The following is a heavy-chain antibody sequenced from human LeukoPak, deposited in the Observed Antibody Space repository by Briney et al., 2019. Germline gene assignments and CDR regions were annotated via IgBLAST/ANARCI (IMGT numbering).Heavy chain of an antibody. Sequence: SETLSLTCTVSGGSISSYSWSWIRQPPGKGLEWIGYIYHSGSTYYNPSLKSRVTISVDRSKNQFSLKLSSVTAADTAVYYCARYGDYNYYFDYWGQGALVTVSS. CDR3: ARYGDYNYYFDY. J-gene: IGHJ4*02. V-gene: IGHV4-30-2*01. D-gene: IGHD4-17*01. CDR2: IYHSGST. CDR1: GGSISSYS.